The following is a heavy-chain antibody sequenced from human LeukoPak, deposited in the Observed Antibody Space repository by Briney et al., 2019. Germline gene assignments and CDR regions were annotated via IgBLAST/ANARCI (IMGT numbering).Heavy chain of an antibody. CDR2: FDPEDGET. V-gene: IGHV1-24*01. D-gene: IGHD3-3*01. CDR3: ATVFRGDFWSGYYSY. J-gene: IGHJ4*02. Sequence: ASVEVSCKVSGYTLTELSMHWVRQAPGKGLEWMGGFDPEDGETIYAQKFQGRVTMTEDTSTDTAYMELSSLRSEDTAVYYCATVFRGDFWSGYYSYWGQGTLVTVSS. CDR1: GYTLTELS.